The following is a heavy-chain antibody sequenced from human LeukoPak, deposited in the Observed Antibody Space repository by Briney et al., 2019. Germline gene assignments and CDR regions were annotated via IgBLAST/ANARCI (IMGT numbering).Heavy chain of an antibody. CDR1: ELIFSGYV. CDR2: ISGSGADT. Sequence: GGSLRVSCAASELIFSGYVMSWVRQAPGKGLEWVSAISGSGADTYYADFVKGRFTISRDNFKNTLYLQMNSLRVEDTAVYYCAKRRGFYNGMDVWGTGTTVTVSS. J-gene: IGHJ6*04. V-gene: IGHV3-23*01. CDR3: AKRRGFYNGMDV.